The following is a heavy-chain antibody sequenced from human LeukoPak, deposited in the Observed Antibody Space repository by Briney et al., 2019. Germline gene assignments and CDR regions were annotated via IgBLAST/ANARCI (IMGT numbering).Heavy chain of an antibody. J-gene: IGHJ4*02. CDR2: INPNSGGT. Sequence: ASVKVSCKASGYTFTGYYMHWVRQAPGQGLEWMGWINPNSGGTYCAQKFQGRVTMTRDTSISTAYMELSRLTSDDTAVYYCARAYYYTMDYWGRGTLVTVSS. CDR3: ARAYYYTMDY. CDR1: GYTFTGYY. V-gene: IGHV1-2*02. D-gene: IGHD3-22*01.